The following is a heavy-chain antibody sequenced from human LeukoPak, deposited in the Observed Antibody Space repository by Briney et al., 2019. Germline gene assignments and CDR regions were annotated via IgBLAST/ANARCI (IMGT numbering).Heavy chain of an antibody. D-gene: IGHD2-2*01. V-gene: IGHV3-30*18. CDR1: GFTFSSYG. Sequence: PGGSLRLSCAASGFTFSSYGMHWVRQAPGKGLEWVAVISYDGTNKYSADSVKGRFTISRDKSKNTLYLQMNSLRTEDTAVYYGAKGELPYQLLPSRPFDFWGQGTLVTVSS. CDR3: AKGELPYQLLPSRPFDF. CDR2: ISYDGTNK. J-gene: IGHJ4*02.